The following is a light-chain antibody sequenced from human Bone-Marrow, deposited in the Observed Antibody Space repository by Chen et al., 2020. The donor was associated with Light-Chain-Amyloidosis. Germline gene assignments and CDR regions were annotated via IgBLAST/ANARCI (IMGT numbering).Light chain of an antibody. CDR1: DLPTKY. V-gene: IGLV3-25*03. J-gene: IGLJ2*01. CDR2: RDT. Sequence: SYELTQPPSVSVSPGQTARITCSGDDLPTKYAYWYQQKPGQAPVLVIHRDTERPSGISERFSCSSSGKTATLTISGGQAEDEADYDCQSADSSGTYEVIFGGGTKRTVL. CDR3: QSADSSGTYEVI.